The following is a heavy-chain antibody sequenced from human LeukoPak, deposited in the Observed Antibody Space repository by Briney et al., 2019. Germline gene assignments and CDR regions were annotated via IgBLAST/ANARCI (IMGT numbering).Heavy chain of an antibody. Sequence: KPGGSLRLSCAASGFTFSRYAMSWVRQAPGEGLEWVASIIISSTYIYYADSLKGRCTISRDKAENSLYMQMNRLRDEDTAVYYCARDGSYGSRQGLDYWGQGNLVTVSS. J-gene: IGHJ4*02. CDR2: IIISSTYI. CDR1: GFTFSRYA. D-gene: IGHD6-13*01. CDR3: ARDGSYGSRQGLDY. V-gene: IGHV3-21*01.